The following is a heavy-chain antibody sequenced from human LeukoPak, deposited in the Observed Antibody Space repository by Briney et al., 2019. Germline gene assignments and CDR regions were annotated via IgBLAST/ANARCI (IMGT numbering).Heavy chain of an antibody. CDR3: ARDKERRRWLQLPDYYYMDV. J-gene: IGHJ6*03. CDR1: GGTFSSYA. CDR2: IIPIFGTA. D-gene: IGHD5-24*01. V-gene: IGHV1-69*06. Sequence: SVKVSCKASGGTFSSYAISWVRQAPGQGLEWMGGIIPIFGTANYAQKFQGRVTITADKSTSTAYMELSSLRSEDTAVYYCARDKERRRWLQLPDYYYMDVWGKGTTVTVSS.